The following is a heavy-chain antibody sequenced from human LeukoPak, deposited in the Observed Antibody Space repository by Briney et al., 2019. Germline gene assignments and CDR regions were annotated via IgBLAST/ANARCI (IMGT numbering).Heavy chain of an antibody. CDR1: GFTFSSYE. Sequence: GGSLRLSCAASGFTFSSYETNWVRQAPGKGLEWVSYISSSGSTIYYADSVKGRFTISRDNAKNSLYLQMNSLRAEDTAVYYCARDSDDSSGYYYGFDYWGQGTLVTVSS. D-gene: IGHD3-22*01. CDR2: ISSSGSTI. CDR3: ARDSDDSSGYYYGFDY. V-gene: IGHV3-48*03. J-gene: IGHJ4*02.